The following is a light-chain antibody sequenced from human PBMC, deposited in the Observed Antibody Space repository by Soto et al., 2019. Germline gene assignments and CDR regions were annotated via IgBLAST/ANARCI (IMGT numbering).Light chain of an antibody. Sequence: DIVMTQSPDSLAVSLGERATINCKSSQSVFSSSKNKNFLAWYQQKSGQPPKLLIYWASTRESGVPDRFSGSGSGTDFTLTISSMQAEDVAFYYCQHYYDLPWTFGQGTKVGIK. CDR3: QHYYDLPWT. CDR2: WAS. CDR1: QSVFSSSKNKNF. V-gene: IGKV4-1*01. J-gene: IGKJ1*01.